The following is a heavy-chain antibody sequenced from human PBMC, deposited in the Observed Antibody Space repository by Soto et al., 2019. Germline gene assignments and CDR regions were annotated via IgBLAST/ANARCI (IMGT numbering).Heavy chain of an antibody. Sequence: EVQLVESGGGSVQPGGSLRLHCAASGFTFSSHWMDWVRHAPGKGLFWVSRINSEASSRRYADSVNGRFTVSRDNAKNTLYLQMNSLRAEDTAVYYWAREATYSSGRGMDVWGQGTLVTVSS. D-gene: IGHD3-22*01. CDR1: GFTFSSHW. CDR3: AREATYSSGRGMDV. V-gene: IGHV3-74*01. CDR2: INSEASSR. J-gene: IGHJ4*02.